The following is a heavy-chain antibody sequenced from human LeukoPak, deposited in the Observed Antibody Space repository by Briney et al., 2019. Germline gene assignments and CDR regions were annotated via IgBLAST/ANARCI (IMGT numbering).Heavy chain of an antibody. V-gene: IGHV1-2*06. CDR2: INPNSGGT. J-gene: IGHJ3*02. CDR3: ARVYDSSGYYYDRYAFDI. D-gene: IGHD3-22*01. Sequence: ASVKVSCKASGDTFTGYYMHWVRQAPGQGLEWIGRINPNSGGTNYAQKFQGRVTMTRDTSISTAYMELSRLRSDDTAVYYCARVYDSSGYYYDRYAFDIWAKGQWSPSLQ. CDR1: GDTFTGYY.